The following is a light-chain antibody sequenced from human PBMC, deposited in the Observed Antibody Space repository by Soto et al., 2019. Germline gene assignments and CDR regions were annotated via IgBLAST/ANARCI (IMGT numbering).Light chain of an antibody. CDR1: QSISSW. V-gene: IGKV1-5*03. CDR3: QQYNSYPYT. J-gene: IGKJ2*01. Sequence: DIQMTQSPSTLSASVGDRVTITCRASQSISSWLAWYQKKPGKAPKLLIYKASSLESGVPSRFSGSGSGTEFTLIISSLQPDYFATYYCQQYNSYPYTFGQGTKLEIK. CDR2: KAS.